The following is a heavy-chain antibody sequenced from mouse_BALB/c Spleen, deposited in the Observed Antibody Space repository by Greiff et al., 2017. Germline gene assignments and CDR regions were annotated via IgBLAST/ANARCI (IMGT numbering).Heavy chain of an antibody. D-gene: IGHD2-3*01. CDR1: GFTFSSFG. V-gene: IGHV5-17*02. CDR2: ISSGSSTI. J-gene: IGHJ2*01. CDR3: ARKRRDYDGYYLGYFDY. Sequence: EVKLMESGGGLVQPGGSRKLSCAASGFTFSSFGMHWVRQAPEKGLEWVAYISSGSSTIYYADTVKGRFTITRDNTKNTLFLQITSLRSEDTAMYYCARKRRDYDGYYLGYFDYWGQGTTLTVSS.